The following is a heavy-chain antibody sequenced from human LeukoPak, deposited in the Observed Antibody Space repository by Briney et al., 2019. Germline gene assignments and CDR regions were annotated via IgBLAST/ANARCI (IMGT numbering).Heavy chain of an antibody. Sequence: QTGGSLRLSCAASGLTFSSYGMHWVRQAPGKGLEWVAVISYDGSNKYYADSVKGRFTISRDNSKNTLYLQMNSLRAEDTAVYYCAKSTLGSSWFDYWGQGTLVTVSS. V-gene: IGHV3-30*18. J-gene: IGHJ4*02. CDR1: GLTFSSYG. CDR3: AKSTLGSSWFDY. CDR2: ISYDGSNK. D-gene: IGHD6-13*01.